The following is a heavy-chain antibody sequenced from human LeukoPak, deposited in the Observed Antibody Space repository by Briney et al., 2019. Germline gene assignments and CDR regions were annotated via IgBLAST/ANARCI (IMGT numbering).Heavy chain of an antibody. CDR2: IYYSGST. D-gene: IGHD3-9*01. CDR1: GGSISSSSYY. Sequence: SETLSLTCTVSGGSISSSSYYWGWIRQPPGKGLEWIGSIYYSGSTYYNPSLKSRVTISVDTSKNQFSLKLSSVTAADTAVYYCARDNQVLRYFDWFPYGMDVWGQGTTVTVSS. J-gene: IGHJ6*02. CDR3: ARDNQVLRYFDWFPYGMDV. V-gene: IGHV4-39*02.